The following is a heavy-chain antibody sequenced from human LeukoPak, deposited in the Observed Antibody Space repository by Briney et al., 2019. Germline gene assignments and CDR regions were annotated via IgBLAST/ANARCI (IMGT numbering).Heavy chain of an antibody. CDR2: ISGGDGST. CDR3: AKSGLSRFDY. D-gene: IGHD4/OR15-4a*01. V-gene: IGHV3-23*01. Sequence: GGSLRLSCAASGFTFSSYAMSWVRLAPGKGLKWVSSISGGDGSTYYANSVKGRFTISRDNSKNTLYLQMNSLRAEDTAVYYCAKSGLSRFDYWGQGTLVTVSS. J-gene: IGHJ4*02. CDR1: GFTFSSYA.